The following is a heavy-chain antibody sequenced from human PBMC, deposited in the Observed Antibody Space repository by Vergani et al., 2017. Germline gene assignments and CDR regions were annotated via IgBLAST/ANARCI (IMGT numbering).Heavy chain of an antibody. V-gene: IGHV3-21*06. J-gene: IGHJ4*02. CDR1: GFTFSSHS. CDR2: ISSVISDI. D-gene: IGHD1-26*01. CDR3: VRVSYYGSSDYFDY. Sequence: VQLVESGGGVVQPGRSLRLSCAASGFTFSSHSMNWVRQAPGKGLEWVSSISSVISDIYYADSVKGRFTISRDNARNSLYLQMNSLRAEDTAVYYCVRVSYYGSSDYFDYWGQGTLVTVSS.